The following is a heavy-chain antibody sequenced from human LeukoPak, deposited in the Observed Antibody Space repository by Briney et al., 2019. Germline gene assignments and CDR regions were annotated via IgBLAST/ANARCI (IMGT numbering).Heavy chain of an antibody. J-gene: IGHJ5*02. D-gene: IGHD3-9*01. V-gene: IGHV4-39*01. CDR3: AGLYFDWFLNWFDP. CDR1: GGSISSSSYY. Sequence: PSETLSLTCTVSGGSISSSSYYWGWIRQPPGKGLEWIGSIYYSGSTYYNPSLKSRVTISVDTSKNQSSLKLSSVTAADTAVYYCAGLYFDWFLNWFDPWGQGTLVTVSS. CDR2: IYYSGST.